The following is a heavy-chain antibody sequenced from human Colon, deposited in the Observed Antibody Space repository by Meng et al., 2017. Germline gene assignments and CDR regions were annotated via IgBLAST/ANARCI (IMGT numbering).Heavy chain of an antibody. V-gene: IGHV6-1*01. Sequence: QGQLQQAGPGMGKASEYIKLTCAIAGDSVSCNSAAWNWIRKWPSRGREWLGRTYYRSKWYNGYAVSVKSRITINPDTSKNQFSLQLNSVTPEDTAMYYCARSGSSGWIDYWGQGTLVTVSS. CDR1: GDSVSCNSAA. D-gene: IGHD6-19*01. J-gene: IGHJ4*02. CDR2: TYYRSKWYN. CDR3: ARSGSSGWIDY.